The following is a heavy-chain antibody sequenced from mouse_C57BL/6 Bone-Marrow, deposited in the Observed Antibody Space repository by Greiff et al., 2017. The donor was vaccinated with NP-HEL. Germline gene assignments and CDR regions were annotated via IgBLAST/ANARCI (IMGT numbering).Heavy chain of an antibody. CDR3: AKNEDGPYWYFDV. CDR2: IWSGGST. V-gene: IGHV2-4*01. D-gene: IGHD2-3*01. Sequence: VQLQQSGPGLVQPSQSLSITCTVSGFSLTSYGVHWVRQPPGKGLEWLGVIWSGGSTDYNAAFISRLSISKDNSKSQVFFKMNSLQADDTAIYYCAKNEDGPYWYFDVWGTGTTVTVSS. CDR1: GFSLTSYG. J-gene: IGHJ1*03.